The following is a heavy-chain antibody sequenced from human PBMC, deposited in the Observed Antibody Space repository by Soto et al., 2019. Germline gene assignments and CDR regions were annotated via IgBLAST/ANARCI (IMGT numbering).Heavy chain of an antibody. CDR2: IIPIFGTA. CDR3: ARDPLTGTSHYFDY. D-gene: IGHD1-20*01. J-gene: IGHJ4*02. Sequence: GASVKVSFKASGGTFSSYAISWVRQAPGQGLEWMGGIIPIFGTANYAQKFQGRVTITADKSTSTAYMELSSLRSEDTAVYYCARDPLTGTSHYFDYWGQGTLVTVSS. V-gene: IGHV1-69*06. CDR1: GGTFSSYA.